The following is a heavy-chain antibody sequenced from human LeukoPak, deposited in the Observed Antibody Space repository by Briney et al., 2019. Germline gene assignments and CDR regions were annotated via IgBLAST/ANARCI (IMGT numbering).Heavy chain of an antibody. CDR2: ISSSGSTI. J-gene: IGHJ4*02. V-gene: IGHV3-11*01. Sequence: PGGSLRLSCAASGFTFSDYYMSWIRQAPGKGLEWVSYISSSGSTIYYADSVKGRFTISRDNAKNSLYLQMNSLRAEDTAVYYCARDDPPAAAIPFDYWGQGTLVTVSS. D-gene: IGHD2-2*01. CDR1: GFTFSDYY. CDR3: ARDDPPAAAIPFDY.